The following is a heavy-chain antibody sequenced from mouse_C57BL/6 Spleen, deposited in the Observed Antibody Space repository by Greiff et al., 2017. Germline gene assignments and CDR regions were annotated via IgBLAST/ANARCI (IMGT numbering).Heavy chain of an antibody. V-gene: IGHV5-16*01. J-gene: IGHJ2*01. Sequence: EVKLVESEGGLVQPGSSMKLSCTASGFTFSDYYMAWVRQVPEKGLEWVANINYDGSSTYYLDSLKSRFIISRDNAKNILYLQMSSLESEDTATYYCARVRGVYYFDYWGQGTTLTVSS. CDR2: INYDGSST. CDR1: GFTFSDYY. CDR3: ARVRGVYYFDY.